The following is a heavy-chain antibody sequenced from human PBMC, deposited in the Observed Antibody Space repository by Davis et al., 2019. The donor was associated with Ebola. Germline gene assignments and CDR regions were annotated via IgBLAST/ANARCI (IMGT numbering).Heavy chain of an antibody. D-gene: IGHD2-21*02. CDR3: AKDLYGDYDLDS. J-gene: IGHJ4*02. CDR1: GFTFSSYA. Sequence: GGSLRLSCAASGFTFSSYAMSWVRQAPGKGLEWVSLISGSDGSTYYAYSVKGRFTISRDNSKNTLYLQMNSLRAEDTAVYYCAKDLYGDYDLDSWGQGTLVTVSS. CDR2: ISGSDGST. V-gene: IGHV3-23*01.